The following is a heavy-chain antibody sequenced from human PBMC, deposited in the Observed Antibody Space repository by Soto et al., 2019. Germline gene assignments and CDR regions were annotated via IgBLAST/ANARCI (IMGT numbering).Heavy chain of an antibody. Sequence: QVQLQESGPGLVKPSQTLSLTCTVSGGSISSGGYYWSWIRQHPGKGLEWIGYIYYSVSTYYNPSLKSRVNIAVDTTKNQVSLKLSSVTASDTAVYYCARDRLSYCTHGVCYVGRWFDPWGQGTLVTVTS. CDR2: IYYSVST. V-gene: IGHV4-31*03. D-gene: IGHD2-8*01. CDR3: ARDRLSYCTHGVCYVGRWFDP. CDR1: GGSISSGGYY. J-gene: IGHJ5*02.